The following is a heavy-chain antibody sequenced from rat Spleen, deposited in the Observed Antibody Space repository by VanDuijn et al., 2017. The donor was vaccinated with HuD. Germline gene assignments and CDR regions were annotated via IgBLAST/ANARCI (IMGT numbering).Heavy chain of an antibody. D-gene: IGHD1-1*01. CDR1: GFTFSNYY. Sequence: EVQLVESGGGLVQPGGSLKLSCAASGFTFSNYYMAWVRQAPKKGLEWVASITNTGGSTYYPDSVKGRFTISRDNAKSTLYLQMNSLRSEDTATYYCTRGYYSGDYFDYWGQGVMVTVSS. V-gene: IGHV5-27*01. CDR3: TRGYYSGDYFDY. CDR2: ITNTGGST. J-gene: IGHJ2*01.